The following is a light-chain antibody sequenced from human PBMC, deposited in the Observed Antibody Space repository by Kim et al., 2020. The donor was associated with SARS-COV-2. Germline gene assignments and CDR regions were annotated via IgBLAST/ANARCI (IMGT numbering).Light chain of an antibody. V-gene: IGLV2-14*03. J-gene: IGLJ1*01. CDR1: SSDVGGYNY. CDR2: DVD. Sequence: SALTQPASVSGSPGQAITISCTGTSSDVGGYNYVSWYQQHPGKAPKLLIYDVDNRPSGISTRFSASKSGHTASLTISGLQAEDEADYYCSSYTGSNTGVFGTGTKVTVL. CDR3: SSYTGSNTGV.